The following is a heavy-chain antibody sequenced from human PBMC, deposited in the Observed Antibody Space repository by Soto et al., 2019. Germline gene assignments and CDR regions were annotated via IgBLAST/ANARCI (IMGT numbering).Heavy chain of an antibody. D-gene: IGHD2-21*01. Sequence: PSETLSLTCTVSGGSISSGDYYWIWIRQPPGKGLERIGYIYYSGSTYYNPSLKSRVTISVDTSKNQFSLKLSSVTAADTAVYYCARETFVVGLGYWGQGTLVTVSS. V-gene: IGHV4-30-4*01. CDR1: GGSISSGDYY. J-gene: IGHJ4*02. CDR3: ARETFVVGLGY. CDR2: IYYSGST.